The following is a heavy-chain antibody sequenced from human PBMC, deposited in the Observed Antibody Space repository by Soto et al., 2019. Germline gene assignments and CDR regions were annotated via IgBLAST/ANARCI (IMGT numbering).Heavy chain of an antibody. V-gene: IGHV4-39*02. CDR1: GGSISSNSYY. D-gene: IGHD3-10*01. J-gene: IGHJ2*01. CDR3: AGGSGNYYRTPMDLDF. Sequence: QLQLQESGPGLVKPSETLSLTCTVSGGSISSNSYYWGWIRQPPGKGLEWIGTIYYSGITYYNPSLKSRGTISVXTXKXXVSLELSSVPAADTAVYYCAGGSGNYYRTPMDLDFWGRGTLVTVSS. CDR2: IYYSGIT.